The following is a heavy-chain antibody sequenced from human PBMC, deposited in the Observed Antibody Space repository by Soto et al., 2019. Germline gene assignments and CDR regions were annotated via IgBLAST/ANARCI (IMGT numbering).Heavy chain of an antibody. CDR3: ARALRGYSYGYSFDY. D-gene: IGHD5-18*01. Sequence: PSETLSLTCAFYGGSFSGYYWSWIRQPPGKGLEWIGEINHSGSTNYNPSLKSRVTISVDTSKNQFSPKLSSVTAADTAVYYCARALRGYSYGYSFDYWGQGTLVTVSS. V-gene: IGHV4-34*01. CDR2: INHSGST. CDR1: GGSFSGYY. J-gene: IGHJ4*02.